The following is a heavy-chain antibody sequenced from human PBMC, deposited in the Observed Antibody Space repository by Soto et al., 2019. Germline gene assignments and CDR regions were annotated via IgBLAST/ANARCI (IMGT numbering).Heavy chain of an antibody. V-gene: IGHV1-3*05. CDR3: AILGTYYFDNSDNYFDF. Sequence: QVQLVQSGAEDMKPGASVKVTCRASGYTLTRYFIHWVCQAPGQRLEWMGWINAGNGNTKFSQKFQGRVTITRDTSASTAYMELRGLRAEDTAVYYCAILGTYYFDNSDNYFDFWGQGTLVTVSS. J-gene: IGHJ4*02. D-gene: IGHD3-22*01. CDR1: GYTLTRYF. CDR2: INAGNGNT.